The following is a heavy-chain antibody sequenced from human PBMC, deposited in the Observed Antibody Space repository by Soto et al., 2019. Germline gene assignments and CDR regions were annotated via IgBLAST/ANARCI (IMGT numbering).Heavy chain of an antibody. CDR1: GFTFSSYG. CDR3: AKEPVGPDWYFDL. J-gene: IGHJ2*01. V-gene: IGHV3-30*18. CDR2: ISYDGSNK. Sequence: GGSLRLSCAASGFTFSSYGMHWVRQAPGKGLEWVAVISYDGSNKYYADSVKGRFTISRDDSKSIAYLQMNSLKAEDTAVYNCAKEPVGPDWYFDLWGRGTLVTVSS.